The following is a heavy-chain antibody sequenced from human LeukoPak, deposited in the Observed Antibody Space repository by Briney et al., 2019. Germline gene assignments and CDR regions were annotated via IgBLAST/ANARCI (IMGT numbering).Heavy chain of an antibody. Sequence: RGSLRLSCAASGFTLSNAWMSWVRQAPGQGLEWVGRIKSKTAGGTTDYAAPVKGRFTISRDDSKNTLYLQMNSLKTKDTAVYYCTTGCSSTSCYPNYAPRDYWGQGTLVTVSS. CDR1: GFTLSNAW. D-gene: IGHD2-2*01. J-gene: IGHJ4*02. CDR2: IKSKTAGGTT. V-gene: IGHV3-15*01. CDR3: TTGCSSTSCYPNYAPRDY.